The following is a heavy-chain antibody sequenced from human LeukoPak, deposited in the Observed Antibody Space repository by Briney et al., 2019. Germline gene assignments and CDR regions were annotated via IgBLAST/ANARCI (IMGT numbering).Heavy chain of an antibody. CDR3: ASVDFDY. CDR2: IYYSGST. V-gene: IGHV4-59*01. CDR1: GVSISSYY. Sequence: SETLSLTCTVSGVSISSYYWSWIRQPPGKGLEWIGYIYYSGSTNYNPSLKSRVTISVDTSKNQFSLKLSSVTAADTAVYYCASVDFDYWGQGTLVTVSS. J-gene: IGHJ4*02. D-gene: IGHD2-21*01.